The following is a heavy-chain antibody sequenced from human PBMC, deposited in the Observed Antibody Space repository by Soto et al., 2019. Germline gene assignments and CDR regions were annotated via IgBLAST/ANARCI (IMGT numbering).Heavy chain of an antibody. CDR2: IKQDGSEK. D-gene: IGHD3-16*02. J-gene: IGHJ4*02. V-gene: IGHV3-7*01. CDR1: GFTFSSYW. Sequence: GGSLRLSCAASGFTFSSYWMSWVRQAPGKGLEWVANIKQDGSEKYYVDSVKGRFTISRDNAKNSLYLQMNSLRAEDTAVYYCARGLVVFWGSYRFPFDYWGQGTLVTVSS. CDR3: ARGLVVFWGSYRFPFDY.